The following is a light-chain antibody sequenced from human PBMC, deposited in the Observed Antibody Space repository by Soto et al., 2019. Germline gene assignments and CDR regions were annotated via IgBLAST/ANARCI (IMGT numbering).Light chain of an antibody. Sequence: DIQVTQSPSTLSASVGDRVTITCRASQSISSWLAWYQQKPGKAPKLLIYDASRLESGVPSRFSGGGSGTDFTLTISSLQSEDFAVYYCQQYNNWPPITFGQGTRLEIK. CDR3: QQYNNWPPIT. CDR1: QSISSW. J-gene: IGKJ5*01. V-gene: IGKV1-5*01. CDR2: DAS.